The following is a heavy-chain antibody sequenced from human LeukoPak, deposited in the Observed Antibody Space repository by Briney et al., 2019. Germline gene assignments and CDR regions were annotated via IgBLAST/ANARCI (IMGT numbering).Heavy chain of an antibody. J-gene: IGHJ4*02. CDR2: INPNSGGT. Sequence: WASVKVSCTASGYTFTGYYVHWVRQAPGQGLAWIGWINPNSGGTNYAQRFQVRVTMTRDTSISTAYMELSRLRSDDTAVYDCARDPMIVAMAYFDYWGQGTLVTVSS. CDR1: GYTFTGYY. D-gene: IGHD3-22*01. CDR3: ARDPMIVAMAYFDY. V-gene: IGHV1-2*02.